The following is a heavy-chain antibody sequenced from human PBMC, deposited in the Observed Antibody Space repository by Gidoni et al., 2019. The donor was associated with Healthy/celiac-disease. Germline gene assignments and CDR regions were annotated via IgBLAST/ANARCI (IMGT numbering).Heavy chain of an antibody. CDR2: INPNSGGT. D-gene: IGHD2-2*01. V-gene: IGHV1-2*02. J-gene: IGHJ3*02. CDR1: VYTVTGYY. Sequence: QVQLVQSGAEVKKPGASVKVSCQASVYTVTGYYLHWVRQAPGKGLEWMGWINPNSGGTNYAQKFQGRVTMTRDTSISTAYMELSRLRSDDTAVYYCAEAGYCSSTSCYDGWHAFDIWGQGTMVTVSS. CDR3: AEAGYCSSTSCYDGWHAFDI.